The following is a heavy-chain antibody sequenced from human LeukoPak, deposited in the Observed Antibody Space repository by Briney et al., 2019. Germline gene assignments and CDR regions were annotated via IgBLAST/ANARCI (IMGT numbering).Heavy chain of an antibody. Sequence: GASVKVSCKASGYTFTSYGISWVRQAPGQGLEWMGWISAYNGNTNYAQKLQGRVTMTTDTSTSTAYMELRSLRSEDTAVYYCARVACSSTSCYSHPLYCFDYWGQGTLVTVSS. D-gene: IGHD2-2*01. CDR2: ISAYNGNT. CDR1: GYTFTSYG. CDR3: ARVACSSTSCYSHPLYCFDY. J-gene: IGHJ4*02. V-gene: IGHV1-18*01.